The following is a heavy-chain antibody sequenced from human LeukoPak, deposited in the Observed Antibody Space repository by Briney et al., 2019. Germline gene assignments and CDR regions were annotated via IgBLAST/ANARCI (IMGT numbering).Heavy chain of an antibody. J-gene: IGHJ4*02. CDR1: GFTFSNAW. CDR3: TTVHCSSTSCYDY. V-gene: IGHV3-15*01. Sequence: GGSLRLFCAASGFTFSNAWMSWVRQAPGKGLEWVCCIKSKTDGGTTDYAAPVKGRFTISRDDSKNTLYLQMNSLKTEDTAVYYCTTVHCSSTSCYDYWGQGTLVTVSS. CDR2: IKSKTDGGTT. D-gene: IGHD2-2*01.